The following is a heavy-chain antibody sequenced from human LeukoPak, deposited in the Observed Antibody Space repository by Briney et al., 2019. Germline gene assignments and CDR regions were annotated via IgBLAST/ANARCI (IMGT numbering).Heavy chain of an antibody. D-gene: IGHD5-18*01. J-gene: IGHJ4*02. V-gene: IGHV3-21*01. CDR1: GFTFSTYS. Sequence: GGSLGLSCAASGFTFSTYSMNWVRQAPGKGLEWVSSISSSSSYIFYADSVKGRFTISRDNAKNSLYLQMNSLRAEDTAVYYCARGYSYGASGFDYWGQGTLVTVSS. CDR3: ARGYSYGASGFDY. CDR2: ISSSSSYI.